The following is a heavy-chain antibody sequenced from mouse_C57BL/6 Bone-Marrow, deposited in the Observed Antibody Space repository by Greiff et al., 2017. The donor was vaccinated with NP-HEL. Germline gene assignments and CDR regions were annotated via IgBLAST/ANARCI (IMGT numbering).Heavy chain of an antibody. Sequence: DVQLVESGGDLVKPGGSLKLSCAASGFTFSSYGMSWVRQTPDKRLEWVATISSGGSYTYYPANVKGRFTISRDNTKNTLYLQMRSLKSEDTAMYDYARMCSSYYVDYWGQGTTLTVSA. J-gene: IGHJ2*01. CDR2: ISSGGSYT. D-gene: IGHD1-1*01. V-gene: IGHV5-6*01. CDR3: ARMCSSYYVDY. CDR1: GFTFSSYG.